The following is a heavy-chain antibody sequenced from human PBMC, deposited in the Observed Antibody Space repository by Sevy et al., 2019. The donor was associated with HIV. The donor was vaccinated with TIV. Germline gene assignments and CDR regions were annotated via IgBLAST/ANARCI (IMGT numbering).Heavy chain of an antibody. V-gene: IGHV3-13*01. Sequence: GGSLRLSCGASGFTFSSYDMHWVRQAAGKGLEWVSGIGSGGDAYYPVSVKGRFTISRENAKTSLYLQMNSLRAGDTAVYYCARSGGYSDYGMDVWGQGTTVTVSS. CDR1: GFTFSSYD. CDR2: IGSGGDA. CDR3: ARSGGYSDYGMDV. J-gene: IGHJ6*02. D-gene: IGHD5-12*01.